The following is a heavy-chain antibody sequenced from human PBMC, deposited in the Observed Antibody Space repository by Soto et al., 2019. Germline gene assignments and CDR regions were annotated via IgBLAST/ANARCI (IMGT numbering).Heavy chain of an antibody. D-gene: IGHD2-15*01. CDR2: IYPGDSDT. J-gene: IGHJ4*02. V-gene: IGHV5-51*01. CDR1: GYIFTSYW. Sequence: EESLKISCKGSGYIFTSYWICCFLQMPVKGLEWMGIIYPGDSDTRYSPSFQGQVTISADKSISTAYLQWSSLKASDTAMYYCARRESDGGKAPTLHYWGQGTLVTVSS. CDR3: ARRESDGGKAPTLHY.